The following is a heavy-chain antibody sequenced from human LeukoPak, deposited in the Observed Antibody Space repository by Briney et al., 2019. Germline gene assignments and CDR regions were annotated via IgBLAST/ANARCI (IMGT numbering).Heavy chain of an antibody. CDR2: ISGSGGST. Sequence: GGSLRLSCAASGFAFSSYAMSWVRQAPGKGLEWVSAISGSGGSTYYADSVKGRFTISRDNSKNTLYLQMNSLRAEDTAVYYCAKATRWELLKYYFDYWGQGTLVTVSS. CDR3: AKATRWELLKYYFDY. CDR1: GFAFSSYA. J-gene: IGHJ4*02. D-gene: IGHD1-26*01. V-gene: IGHV3-23*01.